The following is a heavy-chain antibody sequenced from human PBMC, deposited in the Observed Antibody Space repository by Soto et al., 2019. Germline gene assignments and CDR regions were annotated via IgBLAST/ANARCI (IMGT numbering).Heavy chain of an antibody. V-gene: IGHV4-38-2*02. CDR1: GYLIGGGYC. J-gene: IGHJ4*02. D-gene: IGHD3-22*01. Sequence: SATMSLTCYHSGYLIGGGYCWAWVRRTPRNGLEWLGSIDYSGRTYKNPSLKSRVSASVDLSKNQFSLNLRSVTAADTAVYFRARDLSSGYDSYYFEYWGQGTLVNVSA. CDR2: IDYSGRT. CDR3: ARDLSSGYDSYYFEY.